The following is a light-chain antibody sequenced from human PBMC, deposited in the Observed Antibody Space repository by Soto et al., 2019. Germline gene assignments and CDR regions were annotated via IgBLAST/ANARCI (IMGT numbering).Light chain of an antibody. CDR2: DVS. CDR3: GSYTRSRTLYVV. CDR1: SSDVGGYNY. J-gene: IGLJ2*01. V-gene: IGLV2-14*01. Sequence: QSALTQPASVSGSPGQSITISCTGTSSDVGGYNYVSWYQQHPGKAPKLMIYDVSNRPSGVSNRFSGSKSGNTASLTISGLQAEDEADYYCGSYTRSRTLYVVFGGGTKLTVL.